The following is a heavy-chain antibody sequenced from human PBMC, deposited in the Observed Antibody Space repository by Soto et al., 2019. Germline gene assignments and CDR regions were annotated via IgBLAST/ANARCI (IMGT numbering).Heavy chain of an antibody. CDR1: GFTFSGSA. D-gene: IGHD6-19*01. CDR2: IRSKANSYAT. CDR3: TRPSSGWYVY. V-gene: IGHV3-73*02. J-gene: IGHJ4*02. Sequence: EVQLVESGGGLVQPGGSLKLSCAASGFTFSGSAMHWVRQASGKGLEWVGRIRSKANSYATAYAASVKGRFIISRDDSKNTAYLQMNSLKTEDTAVYYCTRPSSGWYVYWGQGTLVTVSS.